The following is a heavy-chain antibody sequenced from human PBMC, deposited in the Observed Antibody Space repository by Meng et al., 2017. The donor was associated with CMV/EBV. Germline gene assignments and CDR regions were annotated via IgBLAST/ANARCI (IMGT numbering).Heavy chain of an antibody. CDR3: ARGASGTYFFDS. CDR2: ILYDGSNT. Sequence: GESLKISCAASGFRFSAYGMHWVRQAPGKGLEWVSFILYDGSNTYYADSVKGRFTISRDNSRNRLCLQMNSLRAEDTAVYYCARGASGTYFFDSWGQGTLVTVSS. V-gene: IGHV3-30*02. J-gene: IGHJ4*02. D-gene: IGHD1-26*01. CDR1: GFRFSAYG.